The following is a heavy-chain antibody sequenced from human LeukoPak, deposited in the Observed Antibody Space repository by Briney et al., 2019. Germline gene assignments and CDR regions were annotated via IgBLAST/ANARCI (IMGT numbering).Heavy chain of an antibody. CDR3: ARDAEIYSGYDSGAFDI. J-gene: IGHJ3*02. CDR1: GGSISSYY. Sequence: SETLSLTCTVSGGSISSYYWSWIRQPPGKGLEWIGYIYYSGSTNYNPSLKSRVTISVDTSKNQFSLKLSSVTAADTAVYYCARDAEIYSGYDSGAFDIWGQGTMVTVSS. CDR2: IYYSGST. V-gene: IGHV4-59*01. D-gene: IGHD5-12*01.